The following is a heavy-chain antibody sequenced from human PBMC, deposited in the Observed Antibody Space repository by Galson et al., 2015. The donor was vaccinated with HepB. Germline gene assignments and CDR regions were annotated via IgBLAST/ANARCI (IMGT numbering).Heavy chain of an antibody. Sequence: SVKVSCKASGYTFTDNGISWVRQAPGQGLEWMGWISAKSGDTKYAQNLQGRVTLTRNTSTSTAYLDLRSLRSDDTATDYCARDRDYRFYYWGQGTLVTVSS. CDR3: ARDRDYRFYY. J-gene: IGHJ4*02. D-gene: IGHD4/OR15-4a*01. CDR2: ISAKSGDT. CDR1: GYTFTDNG. V-gene: IGHV1-18*04.